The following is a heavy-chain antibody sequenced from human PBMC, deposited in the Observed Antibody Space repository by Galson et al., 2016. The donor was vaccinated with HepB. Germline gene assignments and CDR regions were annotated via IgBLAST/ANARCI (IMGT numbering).Heavy chain of an antibody. D-gene: IGHD6-13*01. V-gene: IGHV3-9*01. Sequence: SLRLSCAASGFTFDEYAMHWVRQAPGKGLEWVSTISWNSGTIHCMDSVKGRFTTSRDNAKNSLYLQMDGLKTEDTALYYCAKDMSAGAAASGCFDCWGQGTLVTVSS. CDR1: GFTFDEYA. CDR3: AKDMSAGAAASGCFDC. CDR2: ISWNSGTI. J-gene: IGHJ4*02.